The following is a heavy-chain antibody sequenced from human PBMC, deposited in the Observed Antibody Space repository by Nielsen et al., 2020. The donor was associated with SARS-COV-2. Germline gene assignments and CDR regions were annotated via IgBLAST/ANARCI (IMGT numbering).Heavy chain of an antibody. CDR1: GFIVSSKY. CDR2: FYSGGTT. V-gene: IGHV3-53*01. CDR3: AREGDTYGVRNFDY. J-gene: IGHJ4*02. Sequence: GGSLRLSCAASGFIVSSKYMNWVRQAPGKGLEWVSVFYSGGTTLYADSVKGRFIISRDNSRNTVYLQMNSLRVEDTAMYYCAREGDTYGVRNFDYWGQGTLVIASP. D-gene: IGHD5-18*01.